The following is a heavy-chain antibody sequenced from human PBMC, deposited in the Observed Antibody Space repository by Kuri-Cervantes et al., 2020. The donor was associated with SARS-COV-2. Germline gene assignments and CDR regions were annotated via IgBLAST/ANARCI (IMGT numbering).Heavy chain of an antibody. Sequence: SETLSLTCAVSGYSISSGYYWGWIRQPPGKGLEWIGSIYHSGSTYYNPSLKSRVTISVDTSKNQFSLKLSSVTAADTAVYYCARLGGHAGDGYNPGHDYWGQGTLVTVSS. V-gene: IGHV4-38-2*01. CDR3: ARLGGHAGDGYNPGHDY. D-gene: IGHD5-24*01. J-gene: IGHJ4*02. CDR2: IYHSGST. CDR1: GYSISSGYY.